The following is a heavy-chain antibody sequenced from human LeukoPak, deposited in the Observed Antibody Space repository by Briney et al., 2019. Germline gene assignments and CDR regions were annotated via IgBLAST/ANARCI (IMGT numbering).Heavy chain of an antibody. J-gene: IGHJ3*02. CDR1: GGSISSYY. CDR2: IYTSGST. CDR3: ARETPAFFGQQLVPDAFDI. Sequence: SETLSLTCTVSGGSISSYYWSWIRQPAGKGLEWIGRIYTSGSTNYNPSLKSRVTMSVDTSKNQFSLKLSSVTAADTAVYYCARETPAFFGQQLVPDAFDIWGQGTMVTVSS. D-gene: IGHD6-13*01. V-gene: IGHV4-4*07.